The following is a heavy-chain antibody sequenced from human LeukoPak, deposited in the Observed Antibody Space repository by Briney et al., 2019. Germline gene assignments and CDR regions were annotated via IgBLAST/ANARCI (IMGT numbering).Heavy chain of an antibody. CDR2: IIPIFGIA. V-gene: IGHV1-69*04. CDR3: ARGGIVPAANHYYGMDV. J-gene: IGHJ6*02. D-gene: IGHD2-2*01. CDR1: GGTFSSYA. Sequence: ASVKVSCKASGGTFSSYAISWVRQAPGQGLEWMGRIIPIFGIANYAQKLQGRVTITADKSTSTAYMELSSLRSEDTAVYYCARGGIVPAANHYYGMDVWGQGTTVTVSS.